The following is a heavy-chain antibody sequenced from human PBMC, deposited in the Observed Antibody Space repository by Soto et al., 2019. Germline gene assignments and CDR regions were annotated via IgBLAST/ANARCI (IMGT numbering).Heavy chain of an antibody. CDR3: ARAPPRGIAAPGTWGSGMDV. V-gene: IGHV3-30-3*01. Sequence: QVQLVDSGGGVVQPGRSLRLSCAASGFSFSSYALYWVRQAPGKGLEWVALISYNGIDEYYADSVKGRFTISRDSSTNTLSLQMNSLRGEDTAVYYCARAPPRGIAAPGTWGSGMDVWGQGTTVTVSS. J-gene: IGHJ6*02. CDR2: ISYNGIDE. D-gene: IGHD6-13*01. CDR1: GFSFSSYA.